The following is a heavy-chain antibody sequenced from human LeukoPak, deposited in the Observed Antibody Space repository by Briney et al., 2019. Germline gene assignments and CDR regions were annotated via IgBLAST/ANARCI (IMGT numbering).Heavy chain of an antibody. V-gene: IGHV3-21*01. J-gene: IGHJ4*02. D-gene: IGHD3-22*01. CDR1: GFTFNNYW. CDR2: ISSSSSCI. Sequence: GGSLRISCAASGFTFNNYWMTWVRQAPGKGLEWVSSISSSSSCIYYADSVKGRFTISRDNAKNSLYLQMNSLRAEDTAVYYCARERATYDSSGYYVDYWGQGTLVTVSS. CDR3: ARERATYDSSGYYVDY.